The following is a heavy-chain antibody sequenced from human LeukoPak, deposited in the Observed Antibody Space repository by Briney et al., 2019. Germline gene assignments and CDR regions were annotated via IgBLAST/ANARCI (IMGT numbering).Heavy chain of an antibody. CDR3: ARKGTVTTPLYYYGMDV. Sequence: SVKVSCKASGGTFSSYTISWVRQAPGQGLEWMERIIPILGIANYAQKFQGRVTITADKSTSTAYMELSSLRSEDTAVYYCARKGTVTTPLYYYGMDVWGQGTTVTVSS. J-gene: IGHJ6*02. CDR1: GGTFSSYT. CDR2: IIPILGIA. D-gene: IGHD4-17*01. V-gene: IGHV1-69*02.